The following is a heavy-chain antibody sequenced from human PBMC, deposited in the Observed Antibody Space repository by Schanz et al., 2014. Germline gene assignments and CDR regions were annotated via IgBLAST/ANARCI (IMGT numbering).Heavy chain of an antibody. D-gene: IGHD6-19*01. CDR1: GFIVSSTY. CDR2: LSGSGAGT. J-gene: IGHJ6*02. Sequence: EVQLVESGGDLVQPGGSQRLSCAASGFIVSSTYMTWVRQAPGKGLEWVSTLSGSGAGTFYADSVKGRFTISRDNSENTLYLQMNSLRAEDTVVYYCAKDVRPVANTVHFYYMDVWGQGTTVTVSS. CDR3: AKDVRPVANTVHFYYMDV. V-gene: IGHV3-23*04.